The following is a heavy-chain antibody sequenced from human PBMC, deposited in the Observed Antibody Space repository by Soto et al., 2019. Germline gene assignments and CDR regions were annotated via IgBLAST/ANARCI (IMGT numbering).Heavy chain of an antibody. CDR1: GFSLSSTGVG. J-gene: IGHJ4*02. D-gene: IGHD3-22*01. V-gene: IGHV2-5*01. Sequence: QITLKESGPTLVKVTQTVTLTCTFSGFSLSSTGVGVGWIRQPPGKALEGLSLINWNDDKRYNPSLKSRLTITKDTSKDQVVLTLTNMDPVDTATYYCARSGHNSGFFYYDYWGQGTLVTVSS. CDR2: INWNDDK. CDR3: ARSGHNSGFFYYDY.